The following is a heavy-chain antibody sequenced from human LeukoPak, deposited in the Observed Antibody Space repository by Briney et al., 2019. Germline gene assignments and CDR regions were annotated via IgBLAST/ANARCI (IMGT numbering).Heavy chain of an antibody. Sequence: GGSLRLSCAASGFTFSSYRMNWVRQAPGKGLEWVSSISSSSLYIYYADSVKGRFTISRDNAKNSLYLQLNSLRAEDTAVYYCATDDYGGLNYWGQGTLVTVSS. D-gene: IGHD4-23*01. V-gene: IGHV3-21*01. CDR2: ISSSSLYI. CDR3: ATDDYGGLNY. CDR1: GFTFSSYR. J-gene: IGHJ4*02.